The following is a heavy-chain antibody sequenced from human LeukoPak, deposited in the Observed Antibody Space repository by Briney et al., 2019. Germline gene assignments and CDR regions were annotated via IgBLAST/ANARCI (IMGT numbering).Heavy chain of an antibody. CDR3: ARHDSTLATNY. CDR1: GYSFTSYW. D-gene: IGHD5-12*01. J-gene: IGHJ4*02. Sequence: GESLQISCQGSGYSFTSYWIGWVRRMPGKGLEWMGIVYPGDSDTKYSPSFQGQVTISADKSISTSFLQWNSLKASDTAMYYCARHDSTLATNYWGQGTQVTVSS. CDR2: VYPGDSDT. V-gene: IGHV5-51*01.